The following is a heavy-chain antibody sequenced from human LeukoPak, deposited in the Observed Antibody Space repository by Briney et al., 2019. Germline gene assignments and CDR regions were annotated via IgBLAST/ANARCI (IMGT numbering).Heavy chain of an antibody. J-gene: IGHJ2*01. CDR3: ARVNYGSDWYFDL. CDR1: GYTFTSYY. D-gene: IGHD4-17*01. CDR2: INPSGGST. V-gene: IGHV1-46*01. Sequence: ASVKVSCRASGYTFTSYYMHWVRQAPGQGLEWMGIINPSGGSTSYAQKFQGRVTMTRDMSTSTVYMELSSLRSEDTAVYYCARVNYGSDWYFDLWGRGTLVTVSS.